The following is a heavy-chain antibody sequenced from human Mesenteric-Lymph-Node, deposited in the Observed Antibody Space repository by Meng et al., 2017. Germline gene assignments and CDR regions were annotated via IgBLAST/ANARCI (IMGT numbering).Heavy chain of an antibody. CDR3: ARSGSSGWIDY. CDR2: TYYRSKWYN. CDR1: GHRVSRKRSA. D-gene: IGHD6-19*01. V-gene: IGHV6-1*01. Sequence: QLQQSSPGLVKTPQTLSLTVASAGHRVSRKRSAWNWIRQSPSRGLEWLGRTYYRSKWYNGYAVSVKSRITINPDTSKNQFSLQLNSVTPEDTAMYYCARSGSSGWIDYWGQGTLVTVSS. J-gene: IGHJ4*02.